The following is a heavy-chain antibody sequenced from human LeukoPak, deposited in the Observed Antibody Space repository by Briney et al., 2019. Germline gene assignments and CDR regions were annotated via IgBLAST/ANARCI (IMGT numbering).Heavy chain of an antibody. V-gene: IGHV3-33*01. D-gene: IGHD3-9*01. CDR3: ARKSILTGREFDY. J-gene: IGHJ4*02. Sequence: GGSLRLSCAASGFTFSSYGMHWVSQAPGKGLEWVAVIWYDGSNKYYADSVKGRFTISRDNSKNTLYLQMNSLRAEDTAVYYCARKSILTGREFDYWGQGTLVTVSS. CDR1: GFTFSSYG. CDR2: IWYDGSNK.